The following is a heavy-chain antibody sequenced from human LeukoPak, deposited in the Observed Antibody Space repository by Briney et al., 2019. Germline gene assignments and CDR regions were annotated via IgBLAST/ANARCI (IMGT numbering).Heavy chain of an antibody. Sequence: GASVKVSCKASGYTFTDYYMHWVRQAPGQGLEWMGWINPNSGGTNYAQKFQGRVTMTRDTSISTAYMELSRLRSDDTAVYYCAREFPRDGYNCAFDIWGQGTMVTVSS. D-gene: IGHD5-24*01. CDR2: INPNSGGT. V-gene: IGHV1-2*02. J-gene: IGHJ3*02. CDR3: AREFPRDGYNCAFDI. CDR1: GYTFTDYY.